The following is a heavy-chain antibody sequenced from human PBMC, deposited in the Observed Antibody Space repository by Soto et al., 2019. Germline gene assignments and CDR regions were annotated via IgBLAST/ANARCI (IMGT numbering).Heavy chain of an antibody. J-gene: IGHJ4*02. V-gene: IGHV3-21*01. CDR1: GFTFSSYS. CDR3: AREMTGDLDY. CDR2: ISSSSSYI. D-gene: IGHD7-27*01. Sequence: GGSLRLSCAASGFTFSSYSMNWVRQAPGKGLEWVSSISSSSSYIYYADSVKGRFTISRDNAKNSLYLQMNSLRAEDTSVYYCAREMTGDLDYWGQGTLVTVSS.